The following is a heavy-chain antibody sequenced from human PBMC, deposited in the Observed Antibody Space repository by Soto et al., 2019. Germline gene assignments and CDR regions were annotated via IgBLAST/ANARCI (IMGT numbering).Heavy chain of an antibody. J-gene: IGHJ4*02. D-gene: IGHD3-22*01. CDR1: GFTFSSYA. Sequence: PGGSLSLSCAASGFTFSSYAMSCVRQAPGKGLGWVSAISGSGGSTYYADSVKGRFTISRDNSKNTLYLQMNSLRAEDTAVYYCAKVGTEYYYDSSGSYYFDYWGQGTLVTVSS. CDR3: AKVGTEYYYDSSGSYYFDY. V-gene: IGHV3-23*01. CDR2: ISGSGGST.